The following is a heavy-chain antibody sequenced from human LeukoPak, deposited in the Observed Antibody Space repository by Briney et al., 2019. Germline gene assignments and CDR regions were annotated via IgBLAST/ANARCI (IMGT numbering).Heavy chain of an antibody. CDR1: GASISSYY. V-gene: IGHV4-59*01. CDR2: IYYSGST. J-gene: IGHJ4*02. D-gene: IGHD2-15*01. Sequence: PSETLSLTCTVSGASISSYYWSWIRRPPGKGLEWIGYIYYSGSTNYSPSLKSRVTISLDTSKKQFSLKLRSVTAADTAVYYCARVHPTGGISYWGQGTLVTVSS. CDR3: ARVHPTGGISY.